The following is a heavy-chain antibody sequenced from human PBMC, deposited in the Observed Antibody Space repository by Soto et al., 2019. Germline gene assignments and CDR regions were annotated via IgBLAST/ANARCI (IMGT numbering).Heavy chain of an antibody. D-gene: IGHD4-17*01. V-gene: IGHV4-34*01. CDR1: GGSFSGYY. Sequence: QVQLQQWGAGLLKPSETLSLTCAVYGGSFSGYYWSWIRQPPGKGLEWIGEINHSGSTNYNPSLKSRVTISVDTSKNQFSLKLSSVTAADTAVYYCARKFDYGDYKHFDYWGQGTLVTVSS. J-gene: IGHJ4*02. CDR3: ARKFDYGDYKHFDY. CDR2: INHSGST.